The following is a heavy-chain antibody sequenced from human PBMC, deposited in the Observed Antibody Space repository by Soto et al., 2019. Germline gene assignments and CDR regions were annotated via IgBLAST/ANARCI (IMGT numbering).Heavy chain of an antibody. J-gene: IGHJ6*02. Sequence: QVQLVQSGAEVKKPGSSVKVSCKASGGTFSSYAISWVRQARGQGLEWMGGIIPIFGTANYAQKFQGRVTITADESTSTAYMELSSLRSEDTAVYYCARVPYCSSTNCYTGVGMDVWGQGTTVTVSS. V-gene: IGHV1-69*01. CDR3: ARVPYCSSTNCYTGVGMDV. D-gene: IGHD2-2*02. CDR1: GGTFSSYA. CDR2: IIPIFGTA.